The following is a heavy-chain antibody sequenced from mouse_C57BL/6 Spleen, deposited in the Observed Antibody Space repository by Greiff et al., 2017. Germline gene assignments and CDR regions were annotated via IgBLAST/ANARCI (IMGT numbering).Heavy chain of an antibody. J-gene: IGHJ3*01. CDR3: AVYDYDEGFAY. D-gene: IGHD2-4*01. CDR1: GYTFTSYW. Sequence: QVQLQQPGAELVKPGASVKLSCKASGYTFTSYWMQWVKQRPGQGLEWIGEIDPSDSYTNYNQKFKGKATLTVDTSSSTAYMQLSSLTSEDSAVYYCAVYDYDEGFAYWGQGTLVTVSA. V-gene: IGHV1-50*01. CDR2: IDPSDSYT.